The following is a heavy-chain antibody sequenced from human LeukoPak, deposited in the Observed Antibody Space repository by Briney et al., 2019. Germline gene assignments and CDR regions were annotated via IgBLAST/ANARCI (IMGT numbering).Heavy chain of an antibody. Sequence: SETLSLTCTVSGGSIRSSSFYWGWIRQPPGKGLEWIGEINHSGSTNYNPPLKSRVTISVDTSKNQFSLKLSSVTAADTAVYYCARGPGFLEWLFVNWFDPWGQGTLVTVSS. CDR3: ARGPGFLEWLFVNWFDP. CDR1: GGSIRSSSFY. V-gene: IGHV4-39*07. J-gene: IGHJ5*02. D-gene: IGHD3-3*01. CDR2: INHSGST.